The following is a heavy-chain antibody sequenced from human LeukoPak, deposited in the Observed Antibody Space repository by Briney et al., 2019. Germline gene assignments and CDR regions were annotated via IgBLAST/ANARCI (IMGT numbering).Heavy chain of an antibody. Sequence: PSETLSLTCSVSGGSITNYNWSWIRQPPGRGLEWLGYIYYTGSTKYNPSLKSRVTISVDTSKNHFSLKLSSVTAADTAVYYCARVVDYGYSDYWGQGTLVTVSS. CDR3: ARVVDYGYSDY. V-gene: IGHV4-59*01. J-gene: IGHJ4*02. D-gene: IGHD3-10*01. CDR1: GGSITNYN. CDR2: IYYTGST.